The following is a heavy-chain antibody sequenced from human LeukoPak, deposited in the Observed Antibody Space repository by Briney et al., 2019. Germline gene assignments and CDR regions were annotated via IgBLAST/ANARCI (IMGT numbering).Heavy chain of an antibody. Sequence: PSETLSLTCTVSGGSISSYYWSWIRQPAGKGLEWIGRIYTSGSTNYNPSLKSRVTISVDTSKNQFSLKLSSVTAADTAVYYCARSRSYYYDSSGYYRTQYYFDYWGQGTLVTVSS. CDR2: IYTSGST. V-gene: IGHV4-4*07. CDR1: GGSISSYY. CDR3: ARSRSYYYDSSGYYRTQYYFDY. D-gene: IGHD3-22*01. J-gene: IGHJ4*02.